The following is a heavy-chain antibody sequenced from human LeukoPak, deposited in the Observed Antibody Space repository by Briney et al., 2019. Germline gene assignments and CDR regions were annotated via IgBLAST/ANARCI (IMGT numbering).Heavy chain of an antibody. J-gene: IGHJ4*02. CDR2: NSEDGGST. V-gene: IGHV3-43*02. D-gene: IGHD6-19*01. Sequence: GGSLRLTCAASGYTFDDYAMHWVRQAPGKGLEWVSLNSEDGGSTYYAGSVKGRFTISRDNSKNSLYLQMTSLSTEDTALDYGAKERPNSSGWGQGTLVTVSS. CDR3: AKERPNSSG. CDR1: GYTFDDYA.